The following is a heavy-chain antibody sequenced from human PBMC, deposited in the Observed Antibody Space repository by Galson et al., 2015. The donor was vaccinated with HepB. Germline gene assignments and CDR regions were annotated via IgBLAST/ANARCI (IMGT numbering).Heavy chain of an antibody. Sequence: QSGAEVKKPGESLKISCKGSGYSFTSYWIGWVRQMPGKGLEWMGIIYPGDSDTRYSPSFQGQVTISADKSISTAYLQWSSLKASDTAMYYCARHSPEYSSSWYALDYWGQGTLVTVSS. CDR1: GYSFTSYW. CDR2: IYPGDSDT. V-gene: IGHV5-51*01. CDR3: ARHSPEYSSSWYALDY. J-gene: IGHJ4*02. D-gene: IGHD6-13*01.